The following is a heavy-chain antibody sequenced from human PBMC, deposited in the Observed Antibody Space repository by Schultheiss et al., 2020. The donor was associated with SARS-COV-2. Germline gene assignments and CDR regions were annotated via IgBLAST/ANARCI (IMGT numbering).Heavy chain of an antibody. CDR1: EYTLNAYY. V-gene: IGHV1-2*06. CDR3: ARDKTGSSSSFLRDGMDV. Sequence: ASVKVSCKASEYTLNAYYMHWVRQAPGQGLEWMGRINPDSGGTNYAQKFQGRVTMTRDTSVSTAYLELSRLKSDDTAVYYCARDKTGSSSSFLRDGMDVWGQGTTVTVSS. CDR2: INPDSGGT. D-gene: IGHD6-6*01. J-gene: IGHJ6*02.